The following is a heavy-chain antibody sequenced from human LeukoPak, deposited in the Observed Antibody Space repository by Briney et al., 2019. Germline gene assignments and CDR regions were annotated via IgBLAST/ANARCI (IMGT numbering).Heavy chain of an antibody. D-gene: IGHD6-13*01. J-gene: IGHJ4*02. CDR1: GFTFSSYA. CDR2: ISGSGGST. Sequence: GGSLRLSCAASGFTFSSYAMSWVRQAPGKGLEWVSAISGSGGSTYYADSVKGRFTISRDNSKNTLYLQMNSLRAEDTAVYYCAKDLIPGIAAAGTDLYIYWGQGTLVTVSS. V-gene: IGHV3-23*01. CDR3: AKDLIPGIAAAGTDLYIY.